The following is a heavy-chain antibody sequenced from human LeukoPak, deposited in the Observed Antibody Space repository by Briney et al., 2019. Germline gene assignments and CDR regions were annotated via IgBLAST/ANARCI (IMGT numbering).Heavy chain of an antibody. J-gene: IGHJ6*03. CDR3: AKDAYGGATFFYYMDV. D-gene: IGHD2/OR15-2a*01. Sequence: GGSLRLSCAGSGSTFDDYAMHWVRQTPGKGLEWVSGISWNSGNIAYADFVGGRFTISRDNAKNSLSLQMNSLSDEDTAVYYCAKDAYGGATFFYYMDVWGKGTTVTVSS. CDR2: ISWNSGNI. V-gene: IGHV3-9*01. CDR1: GSTFDDYA.